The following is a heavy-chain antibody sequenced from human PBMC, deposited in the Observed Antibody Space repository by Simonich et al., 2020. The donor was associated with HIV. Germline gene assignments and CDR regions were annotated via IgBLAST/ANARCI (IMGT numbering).Heavy chain of an antibody. CDR3: ARRDRELILYFDY. Sequence: QVQLQQWGAGLLKPSETLSLTCAVYGGSLSGYYWSWIRQPQGKGLEWIGEINHSAITNYKSSLNSRATISVDKSKNQFSLKLSSVTAADTAIYYCARRDRELILYFDYWGQGNLVTVSS. CDR2: INHSAIT. V-gene: IGHV4-34*01. J-gene: IGHJ4*02. D-gene: IGHD3-3*01. CDR1: GGSLSGYY.